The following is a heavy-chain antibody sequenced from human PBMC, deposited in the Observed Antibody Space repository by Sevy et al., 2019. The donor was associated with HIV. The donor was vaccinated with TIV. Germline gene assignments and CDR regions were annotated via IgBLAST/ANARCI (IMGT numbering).Heavy chain of an antibody. CDR2: LYYGGST. Sequence: SETLSLTCSVSGGSISGSTYYWGWIRQSPGKGLEWIGSLYYGGSTYSNPSLKSRVTTSVDASKNQFSLKLNSVTAAETAMYYCVRHLTNYLYWYFDLWGRGALVTVSS. D-gene: IGHD2-8*01. J-gene: IGHJ2*01. CDR1: GGSISGSTYY. CDR3: VRHLTNYLYWYFDL. V-gene: IGHV4-39*01.